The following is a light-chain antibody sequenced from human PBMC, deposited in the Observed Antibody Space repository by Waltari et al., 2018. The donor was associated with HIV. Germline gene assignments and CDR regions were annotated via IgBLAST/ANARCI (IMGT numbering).Light chain of an antibody. CDR3: QQYYSTPLT. CDR1: KSVFYSSTTNNY. CDR2: LPS. J-gene: IGKJ4*01. V-gene: IGKV4-1*01. Sequence: DIVITQAPDSLAVSLGARATTHCKSNKSVFYSSTTNNYLACDNQNPGHTPKLPIYLPSTGESGCPDRFIGSGSGTDFTLAISSLQAEDVAVYYCQQYYSTPLTFGGGTRVEIK.